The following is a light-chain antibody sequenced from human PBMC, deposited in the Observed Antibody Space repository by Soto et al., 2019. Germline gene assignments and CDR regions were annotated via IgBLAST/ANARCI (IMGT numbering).Light chain of an antibody. J-gene: IGLJ2*01. CDR3: CSYAGSSTVV. V-gene: IGLV2-23*01. CDR2: EDT. Sequence: QSALTQPASVSGSPGQSITISCTGTSSDVGGYNLVSWYQQHPGTAPKLMIYEDTKRPSGVSNRFSGSKSGYTASLTISGLQAEDEADYYCCSYAGSSTVVFGGGTKLTVL. CDR1: SSDVGGYNL.